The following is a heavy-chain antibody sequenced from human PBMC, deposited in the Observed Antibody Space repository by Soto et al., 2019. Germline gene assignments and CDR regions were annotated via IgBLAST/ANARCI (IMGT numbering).Heavy chain of an antibody. CDR3: AREFSYYYDSSGPRADAFDI. V-gene: IGHV3-33*01. CDR1: GFTFSSYG. Sequence: GGSLRLSCAASGFTFSSYGMHWVRQAPGKGLEWVAVIWYDGSNKYYADSVKGRFTISRDNSKNTLYLQMNSLRAEDTAVYYWAREFSYYYDSSGPRADAFDIWGQGTMVTVSS. CDR2: IWYDGSNK. J-gene: IGHJ3*02. D-gene: IGHD3-22*01.